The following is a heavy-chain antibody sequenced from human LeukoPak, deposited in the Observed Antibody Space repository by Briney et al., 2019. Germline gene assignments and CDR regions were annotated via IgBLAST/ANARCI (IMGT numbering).Heavy chain of an antibody. J-gene: IGHJ4*02. D-gene: IGHD1-26*01. CDR3: AREATVVGATII. CDR2: IYTSGST. CDR1: GGSISSGSYY. Sequence: SETLSLTCTVSGGSISSGSYYWSWIRQPAGKGLEWIGRIYTSGSTNYNPSLKSRVTVSVDTSKNQFSLKLSSVTAADTTVYYCAREATVVGATIIWGQGTLVTVSS. V-gene: IGHV4-61*02.